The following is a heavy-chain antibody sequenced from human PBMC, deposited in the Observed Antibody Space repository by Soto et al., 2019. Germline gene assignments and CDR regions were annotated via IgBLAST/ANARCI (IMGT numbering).Heavy chain of an antibody. CDR2: IIAHNGDT. CDR3: ARDWSRYYDSSGLMWFY. Sequence: GXSXKVSFKASGYTXTSYGIRLVRQAPGQGLEWVGWIIAHNGDTRYAQNLQGRITMTTYTFTNTAYIELTSLTSDDRAVYYFARDWSRYYDSSGLMWFYWGQGTLVTVSS. CDR1: GYTXTSYG. D-gene: IGHD3-22*01. J-gene: IGHJ4*02. V-gene: IGHV1-18*01.